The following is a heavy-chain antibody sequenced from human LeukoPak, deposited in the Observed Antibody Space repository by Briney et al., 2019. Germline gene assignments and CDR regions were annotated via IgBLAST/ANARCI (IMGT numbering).Heavy chain of an antibody. CDR2: FNPNIAGT. CDR1: GYTFTGYF. CDR3: ARGVYDFWSGYYTVEYIDY. D-gene: IGHD3-3*01. J-gene: IGHJ4*02. V-gene: IGHV1-2*02. Sequence: ASVKASCKPSGYTFTGYFVHWVRQAPGQGRGGLGWFNPNIAGTNYAQKFQARVTMTRQSSITRTCMALSWVRSPDPAVPCCARGVYDFWSGYYTVEYIDYWGQGTLVTVSS.